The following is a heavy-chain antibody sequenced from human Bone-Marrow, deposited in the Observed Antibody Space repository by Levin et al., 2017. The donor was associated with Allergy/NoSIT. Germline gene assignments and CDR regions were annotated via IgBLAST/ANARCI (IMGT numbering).Heavy chain of an antibody. D-gene: IGHD2-15*01. Sequence: AASVKVSCKASGFTFTSSAVQWVRQARGQRLEWIGWIVVGSGNTNYAQKFQERVTITRDMSTSTAYMELSSLRSEDTAVYYCAAPFPDCSGGSCPDPPQHWGQGTLVTVSS. J-gene: IGHJ1*01. CDR1: GFTFTSSA. CDR3: AAPFPDCSGGSCPDPPQH. V-gene: IGHV1-58*01. CDR2: IVVGSGNT.